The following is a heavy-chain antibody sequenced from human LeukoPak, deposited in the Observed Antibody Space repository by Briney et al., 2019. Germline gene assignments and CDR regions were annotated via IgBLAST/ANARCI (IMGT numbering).Heavy chain of an antibody. Sequence: PGGSLRLSCAASGFTLSSYGMHWVRQAPGKGLEWVAVISYDGSNKYYADSVKGRFTISRDNSKNTLYLQMNSLRAEDTAVYYCARDYCSSTSCYYYYYYGMDVWGQGTTVTVSS. CDR2: ISYDGSNK. CDR1: GFTLSSYG. J-gene: IGHJ6*02. D-gene: IGHD2-2*01. CDR3: ARDYCSSTSCYYYYYYGMDV. V-gene: IGHV3-30*03.